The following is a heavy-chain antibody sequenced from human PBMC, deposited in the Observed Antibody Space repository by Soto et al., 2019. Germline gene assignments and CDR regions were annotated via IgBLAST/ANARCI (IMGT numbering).Heavy chain of an antibody. CDR1: GFIFGGYE. V-gene: IGHV3-48*03. Sequence: GGSLRLSWVASGFIFGGYEMNWVRQAPGKGLEWVAYIDGGGSVIYYADSLKGRFTISRDNAKKSLYLQMKNLRAEDTAMYYCVRDPSDGGVFAVWGQGTMVTVSS. CDR2: IDGGGSVI. D-gene: IGHD3-16*01. J-gene: IGHJ3*01. CDR3: VRDPSDGGVFAV.